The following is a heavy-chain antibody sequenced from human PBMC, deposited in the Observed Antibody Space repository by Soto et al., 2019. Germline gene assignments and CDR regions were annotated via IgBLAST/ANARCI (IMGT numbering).Heavy chain of an antibody. CDR2: IYYSGST. J-gene: IGHJ5*02. CDR3: ARDQAPNWFDP. Sequence: PSETLSLTCTVSGGSVSSGSYYWSWIRQPPGKGLEWIGYIYYSGSTNYNPSLKSRVTISVDTSKNQFSLKLSSVTAADTAVYYCARDQAPNWFDPWGQGTLVTVSS. V-gene: IGHV4-61*01. CDR1: GGSVSSGSYY.